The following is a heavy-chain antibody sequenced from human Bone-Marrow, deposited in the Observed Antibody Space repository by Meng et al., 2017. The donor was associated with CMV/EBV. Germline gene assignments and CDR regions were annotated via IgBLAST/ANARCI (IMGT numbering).Heavy chain of an antibody. CDR2: IRYDGSNK. V-gene: IGHV3-30*02. CDR1: GFTFSDYY. Sequence: GGSLRLSCAASGFTFSDYYMSWIRQAPGKGLEWVAFIRYDGSNKYYADSVKGRFTISRDNSKNTLYLQMNSLRAEDTAVYYCAKAEEWELINWGQGTLVTVSS. D-gene: IGHD1-26*01. J-gene: IGHJ4*02. CDR3: AKAEEWELIN.